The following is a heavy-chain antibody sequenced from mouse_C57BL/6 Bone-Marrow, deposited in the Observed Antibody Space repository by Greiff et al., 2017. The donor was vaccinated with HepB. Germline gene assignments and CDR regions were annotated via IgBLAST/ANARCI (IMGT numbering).Heavy chain of an antibody. D-gene: IGHD1-1*01. CDR2: ISSGSSTI. J-gene: IGHJ4*01. Sequence: EVMLVESGGGLVKPGGSLKLSCAASGFTFSDYGMHWVRQAPEKGLEWVAYISSGSSTIYYADTVKGRFTISRDNAKNTLFLQMTSLRSEDTAMYYCARERATVVAHYYAMDYWGQGTSVTVSS. CDR1: GFTFSDYG. CDR3: ARERATVVAHYYAMDY. V-gene: IGHV5-17*01.